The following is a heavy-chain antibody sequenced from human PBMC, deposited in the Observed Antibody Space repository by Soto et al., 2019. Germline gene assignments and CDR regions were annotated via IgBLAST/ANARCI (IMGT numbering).Heavy chain of an antibody. CDR2: ISYDGSNK. CDR1: GFTFSSYG. V-gene: IGHV3-30*18. CDR3: AKDLVPAAIWWYYYYGMDV. D-gene: IGHD2-2*02. Sequence: QVQLVESGGGVVQPGRSLRLSCAASGFTFSSYGMHWVRQAPGKGQERVAVISYDGSNKYYADSVKGRFTISRDNSKNTLYLQMNSLRAEDTAVYYCAKDLVPAAIWWYYYYGMDVWGQGTTVTVSS. J-gene: IGHJ6*02.